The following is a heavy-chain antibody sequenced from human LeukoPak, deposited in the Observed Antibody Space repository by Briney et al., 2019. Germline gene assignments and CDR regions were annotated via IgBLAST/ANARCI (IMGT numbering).Heavy chain of an antibody. D-gene: IGHD2-2*02. CDR3: ARTCSSASCYIIY. Sequence: ASVKVSCKASGYTFTSYGVSWVRQAPGQGLEWMGWISTSNGNTNYAQNLQGRVTMTTDTSTSTAYMELRNLRSDDTAVYYCARTCSSASCYIIYWGQGTLVTVSS. CDR1: GYTFTSYG. J-gene: IGHJ4*02. V-gene: IGHV1-18*01. CDR2: ISTSNGNT.